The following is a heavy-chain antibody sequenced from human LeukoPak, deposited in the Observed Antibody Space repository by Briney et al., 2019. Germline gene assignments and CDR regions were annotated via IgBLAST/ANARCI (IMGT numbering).Heavy chain of an antibody. D-gene: IGHD5-18*01. CDR1: VGSISSYY. Sequence: SETLSLSCTVSVGSISSYYWIWIRQPPGKGLEWMGFIYYSGSTHYNPSLKSRVTISVDTSKNQFSLKLSSVTAADTAVYYCARTEESGYSYRYFGYYYYMDVWGKGTTVTVSS. V-gene: IGHV4-59*01. CDR2: IYYSGST. CDR3: ARTEESGYSYRYFGYYYYMDV. J-gene: IGHJ6*03.